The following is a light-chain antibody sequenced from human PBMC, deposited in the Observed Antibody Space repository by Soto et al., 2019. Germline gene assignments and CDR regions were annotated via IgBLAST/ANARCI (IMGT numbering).Light chain of an antibody. Sequence: EIVLTQSPGTLSLSPGERATLSCRASQSVSSSYLAWYQQKPGQAPRFLIYGTSSRATGIPDRFSGSGSGTDFSLTISRLEPEDFAVYYCQQRTDRPPWTFGQGTKVESK. CDR3: QQRTDRPPWT. CDR1: QSVSSSY. V-gene: IGKV3D-20*02. CDR2: GTS. J-gene: IGKJ1*01.